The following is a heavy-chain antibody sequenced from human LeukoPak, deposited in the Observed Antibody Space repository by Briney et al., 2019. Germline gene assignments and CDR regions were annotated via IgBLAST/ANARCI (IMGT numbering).Heavy chain of an antibody. Sequence: PGGSLRLSCAASGFTFSSYAMSWVRQAPGKGLEWVSAISGSGGSTYYADSVKGRFTISRDNSKNTLYLQMNSLRAEDTAVYYCAKDKESPPYYDFWSGRPFDYWGQGTLVTVSS. CDR1: GFTFSSYA. CDR2: ISGSGGST. CDR3: AKDKESPPYYDFWSGRPFDY. D-gene: IGHD3-3*01. J-gene: IGHJ4*02. V-gene: IGHV3-23*01.